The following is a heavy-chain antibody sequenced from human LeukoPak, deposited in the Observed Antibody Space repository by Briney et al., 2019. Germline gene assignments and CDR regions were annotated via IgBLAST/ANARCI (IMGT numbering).Heavy chain of an antibody. CDR3: ARTTVTPGSYDAFDI. V-gene: IGHV3-23*01. J-gene: IGHJ3*02. Sequence: GGSLRLSCAASGFTFSSYAMSWVRQAPGKGLEWVSVISVSGGSTYYADSVKGRFTISRDNSKNTLYLQMNSLRAEDTAVYYCARTTVTPGSYDAFDIWGQGTMVTVSS. CDR2: ISVSGGST. CDR1: GFTFSSYA. D-gene: IGHD4-17*01.